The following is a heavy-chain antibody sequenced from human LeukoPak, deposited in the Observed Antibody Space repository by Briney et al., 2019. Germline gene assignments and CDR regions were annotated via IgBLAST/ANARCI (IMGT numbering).Heavy chain of an antibody. CDR2: IREDGSEK. Sequence: GGSLRLSCAASGLTFSFYWMSWVRQAPGKGLEWVANIREDGSEKYYVDSVKGRFTISRDNAKNSLFLQLGSLRAEDTAVYYCARGKYYFDYWGQGTLVTVSS. CDR3: ARGKYYFDY. V-gene: IGHV3-7*05. J-gene: IGHJ4*02. CDR1: GLTFSFYW.